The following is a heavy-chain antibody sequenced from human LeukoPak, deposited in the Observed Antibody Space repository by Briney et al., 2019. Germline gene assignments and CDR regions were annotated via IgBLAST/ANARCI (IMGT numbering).Heavy chain of an antibody. CDR1: GFTFSSYA. D-gene: IGHD6-19*01. V-gene: IGHV3-21*01. J-gene: IGHJ4*02. Sequence: GGSLRLSCAASGFTFSSYAMSWVRQAPGKGLEWVSSITTSSTYIYYADSVKGRFTISRDNAKNSLYLQMNSLRAEDTAVYYCARRSIAVAGPFDYWGQGTLVTVSS. CDR2: ITTSSTYI. CDR3: ARRSIAVAGPFDY.